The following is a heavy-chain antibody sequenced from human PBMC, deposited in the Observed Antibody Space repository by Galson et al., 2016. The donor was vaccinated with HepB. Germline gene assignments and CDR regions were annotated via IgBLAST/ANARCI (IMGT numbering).Heavy chain of an antibody. Sequence: SLRLSCAASGLTFSTYGMHWVRQAPGKGLEWVAVISYDGSKKYYIDSVKGRFTISRDNFKNTLYLQMNNLRTEDTALYYCAKDHRPELKIYYYGMDVWGPGTTVIVSS. CDR2: ISYDGSKK. J-gene: IGHJ6*02. CDR1: GLTFSTYG. CDR3: AKDHRPELKIYYYGMDV. V-gene: IGHV3-30*18. D-gene: IGHD1-14*01.